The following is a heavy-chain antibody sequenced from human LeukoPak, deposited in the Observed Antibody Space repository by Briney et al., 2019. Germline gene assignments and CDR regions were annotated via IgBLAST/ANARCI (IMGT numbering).Heavy chain of an antibody. CDR1: GFSFSTSW. D-gene: IGHD6-19*01. J-gene: IGHJ4*02. Sequence: GGSLRLSCTASGFSFSTSWMSWVRQAPGKGLEWVSVIYSGGSTYYADSVKGRFTISRDNSKNTLYLQMNSLRAEDTAVYYCARERAVAGVDYWGQGTLVTVSS. CDR2: IYSGGST. V-gene: IGHV3-66*02. CDR3: ARERAVAGVDY.